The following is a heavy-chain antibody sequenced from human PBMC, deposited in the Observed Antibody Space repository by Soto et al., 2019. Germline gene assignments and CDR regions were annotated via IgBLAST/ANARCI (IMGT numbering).Heavy chain of an antibody. Sequence: GGSLRLSCAASGFTFDDYTMHWVRQAPGKGLEWVSLISWDGGSTYYADSVKGRFTISRDNSKNSLYLQMNSLRTEDTALYYCAKDPGGYSYGLKDYYYYYGMDVWGQGTTVTVSS. V-gene: IGHV3-43*01. J-gene: IGHJ6*02. D-gene: IGHD5-18*01. CDR3: AKDPGGYSYGLKDYYYYYGMDV. CDR2: ISWDGGST. CDR1: GFTFDDYT.